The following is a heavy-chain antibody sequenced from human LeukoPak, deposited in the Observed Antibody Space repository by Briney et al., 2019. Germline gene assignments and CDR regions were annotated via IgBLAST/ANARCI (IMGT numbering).Heavy chain of an antibody. D-gene: IGHD3-10*01. Sequence: PGGSLRLSCAASGFTFSSYAMSWVRQAPGKGLEWVSAISGSGGSTYYADSVKGRFTISRDNSKNTRYLQMNSLRAEDTAVYYCAKVWFGELLIPFDYWGQGTLVTVSS. V-gene: IGHV3-23*01. CDR1: GFTFSSYA. CDR2: ISGSGGST. J-gene: IGHJ4*02. CDR3: AKVWFGELLIPFDY.